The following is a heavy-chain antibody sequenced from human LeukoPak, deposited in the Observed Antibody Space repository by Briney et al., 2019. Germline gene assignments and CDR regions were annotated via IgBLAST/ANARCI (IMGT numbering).Heavy chain of an antibody. CDR3: AKDPPTVMANAFHI. V-gene: IGHV3-23*01. J-gene: IGHJ3*02. Sequence: GGSLRLSCAASGFTFSSYGMSWVRQAPGKGLEWVSSISGSGGTTYYADSVKGRFTISKDNSKNTLYLQMNSLRADDTAVYSCAKDPPTVMANAFHIWGQGTMVTVS. D-gene: IGHD5-18*01. CDR2: ISGSGGTT. CDR1: GFTFSSYG.